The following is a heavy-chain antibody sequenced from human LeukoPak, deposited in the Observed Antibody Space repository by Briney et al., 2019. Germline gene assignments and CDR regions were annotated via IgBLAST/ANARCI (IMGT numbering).Heavy chain of an antibody. CDR3: ARYTYKHDC. CDR1: VGSISSSYYY. CDR2: IYYSGST. Sequence: SETLSLTCTVSVGSISSSYYYWGWIRQPPGKGLEWIGSIYYSGSTYYNPSLKSRVTISVDTSKNQFSLKLRSVTAADTAVYYCARYTYKHDCWGQGTLVTVSS. V-gene: IGHV4-39*01. D-gene: IGHD5-24*01. J-gene: IGHJ4*02.